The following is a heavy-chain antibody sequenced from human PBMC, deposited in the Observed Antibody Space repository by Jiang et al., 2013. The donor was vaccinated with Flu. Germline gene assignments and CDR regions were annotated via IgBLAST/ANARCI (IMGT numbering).Heavy chain of an antibody. J-gene: IGHJ4*02. CDR3: ARTSSGGTEY. Sequence: GAEVKKPGESLKISCKGSGYSFVSYWIGWVRRMPGKGLEWMGIIFPGDSETIYSPSFQGQVRISVDKAINTAYLHWSSLKTSDTAMYYCARTSSGGTEYWGEGTLVTVSP. CDR2: IFPGDSET. D-gene: IGHD6-19*01. CDR1: GYSFVSYW. V-gene: IGHV5-51*01.